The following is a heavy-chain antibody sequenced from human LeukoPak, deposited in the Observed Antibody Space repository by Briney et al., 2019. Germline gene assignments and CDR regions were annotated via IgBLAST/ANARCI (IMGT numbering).Heavy chain of an antibody. J-gene: IGHJ4*02. V-gene: IGHV4-31*03. CDR3: ARDQVECTGGTCQSRVGFNF. CDR1: GDSISNGVKY. Sequence: SETLSLTCTVSGDSISNGVKYWSWIRQHPGRGLEWIGYIYHSGRSYYNPSLKSRITMSVDTSKNQFSLNLSSVTAADTAVYYCARDQVECTGGTCQSRVGFNFWGQGTLVTVSS. D-gene: IGHD2-8*02. CDR2: IYHSGRS.